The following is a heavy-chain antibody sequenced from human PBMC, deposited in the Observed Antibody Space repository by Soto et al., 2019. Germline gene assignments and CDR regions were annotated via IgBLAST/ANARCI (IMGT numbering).Heavy chain of an antibody. CDR2: INHSGST. D-gene: IGHD3-10*01. Sequence: SETLSLTCAVYGGSFSGYYWSWIRQPPGKGLEWIGEINHSGSTNYNPSLKSRVTISVDTSKNQFSLKLSSVTAADTAVYYCARKSSASSITMVRRVKKGWFDPWGQGTLVTVSS. J-gene: IGHJ5*02. CDR1: GGSFSGYY. CDR3: ARKSSASSITMVRRVKKGWFDP. V-gene: IGHV4-34*01.